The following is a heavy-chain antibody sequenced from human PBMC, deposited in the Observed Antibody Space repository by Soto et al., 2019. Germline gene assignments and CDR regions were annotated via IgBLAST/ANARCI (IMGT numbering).Heavy chain of an antibody. D-gene: IGHD2-2*02. Sequence: GASVKVSCKAPGYTFTGYYMHWVRQAPGQGLEWMGWINPNSGGTNYAQKFQGWVTMTRDTSISTAYMELSRLRSDDTAVYYCARSYCSSTSCYNAFDYWGQGTLVTVSS. J-gene: IGHJ4*02. V-gene: IGHV1-2*04. CDR1: GYTFTGYY. CDR3: ARSYCSSTSCYNAFDY. CDR2: INPNSGGT.